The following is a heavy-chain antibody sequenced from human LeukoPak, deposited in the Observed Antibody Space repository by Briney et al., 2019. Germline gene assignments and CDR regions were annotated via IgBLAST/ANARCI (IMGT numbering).Heavy chain of an antibody. CDR2: INPSDGST. V-gene: IGHV1-46*01. CDR1: GYTFTSYY. Sequence: ASVKVSCKASGYTFTSYYMHWVRQAPGQGLEWMGIINPSDGSTSYAQKFQGRVTMTRDTSTSTVYMELSSLRSADTAVYYCARVVIVLEAFDIWGQGTMVTVSS. J-gene: IGHJ3*02. CDR3: ARVVIVLEAFDI. D-gene: IGHD5-12*01.